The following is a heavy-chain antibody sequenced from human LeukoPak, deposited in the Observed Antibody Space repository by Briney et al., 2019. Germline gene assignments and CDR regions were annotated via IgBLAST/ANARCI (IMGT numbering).Heavy chain of an antibody. D-gene: IGHD3-3*01. J-gene: IGHJ4*02. CDR3: ARAFWGLYYDFWSGYYRGFDY. CDR2: INPNSGGT. Sequence: ASAKVSCKASGYTFTGYYMHWVRQAPGQGLEWMGWINPNSGGTNYAQKFQGRVTMTRDTSISTAYMELSRLRSGDTAVYYCARAFWGLYYDFWSGYYRGFDYWGQGTLVTVSS. CDR1: GYTFTGYY. V-gene: IGHV1-2*02.